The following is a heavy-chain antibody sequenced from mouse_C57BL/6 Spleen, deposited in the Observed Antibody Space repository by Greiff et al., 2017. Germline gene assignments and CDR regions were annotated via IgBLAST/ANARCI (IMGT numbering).Heavy chain of an antibody. V-gene: IGHV1-62-2*01. CDR1: GYTFTEYT. CDR3: ARHGYYGSTSGYWYFDV. D-gene: IGHD1-1*01. CDR2: FYPGSGSI. Sequence: VKLVESGAELVKPGASVKLSCKASGYTFTEYTIHWVKQRSGQGLEWIGWFYPGSGSIKYNEKFKDKATLTADKSSSTVYMELSRLTSEDSAVYFCARHGYYGSTSGYWYFDVWGTGTTVTVSS. J-gene: IGHJ1*03.